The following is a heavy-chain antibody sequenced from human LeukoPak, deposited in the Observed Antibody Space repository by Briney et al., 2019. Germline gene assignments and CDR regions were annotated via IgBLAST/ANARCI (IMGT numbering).Heavy chain of an antibody. D-gene: IGHD4-23*01. CDR1: GGPCRGFF. CDR3: ARGIFYGGRNQYIWFDL. J-gene: IGHJ5*02. V-gene: IGHV4-34*01. CDR2: ISHSGTS. Sequence: PSETLSLTCAVYGGPCRGFFWSWIRQAPGKGLEWIGEISHSGTSNYNPSLKSRITISLDTSRSQFSLRLTSVTAADTAVYYCARGIFYGGRNQYIWFDLWGQGTLVTASS.